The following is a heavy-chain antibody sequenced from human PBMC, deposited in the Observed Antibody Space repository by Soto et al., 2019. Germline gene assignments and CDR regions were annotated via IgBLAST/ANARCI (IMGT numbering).Heavy chain of an antibody. CDR3: ARAGLGIPTYQTTVTIGAYFDY. CDR2: IYHSGST. J-gene: IGHJ4*02. CDR1: GGSISSSNW. V-gene: IGHV4-4*02. D-gene: IGHD4-17*01. Sequence: SETLSLTCAVSGGSISSSNWWSWVRQPPGKGLEWIGEIYHSGSTNYNPSLKSRVTISVDKSKNQFSLKLSSVTAADTAVYYCARAGLGIPTYQTTVTIGAYFDYWGQGTLVTVSS.